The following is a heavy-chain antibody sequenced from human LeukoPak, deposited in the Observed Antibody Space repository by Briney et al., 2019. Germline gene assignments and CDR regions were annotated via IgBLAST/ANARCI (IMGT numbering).Heavy chain of an antibody. V-gene: IGHV3-53*05. J-gene: IGHJ4*02. CDR1: GFTVSGNY. D-gene: IGHD5-18*01. CDR3: AREGVGYFFDY. Sequence: GGSLRLSCAASGFTVSGNYVSWVRQAPGKGLEWVSVIYIGGRTYYADSVKGRFTISRDNSKNTLFLQMRGLRPEDTAIYYWAREGVGYFFDYWGQGALVTVSS. CDR2: IYIGGRT.